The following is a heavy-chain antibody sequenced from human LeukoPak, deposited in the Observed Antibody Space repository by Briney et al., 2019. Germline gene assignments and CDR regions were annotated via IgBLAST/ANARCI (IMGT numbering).Heavy chain of an antibody. CDR2: ISGSGTST. D-gene: IGHD6-19*01. J-gene: IGHJ4*02. CDR1: GFSFSSYA. Sequence: GGSLRLSCAASGFSFSSYAMSWVRQAPGKGLEWVSTISGSGTSTYYADSVKGRFTISRDNSKNTLYLQMNSLRAEDTAVYYCAREAIAVARYYFDYWGQGTLVTVSS. CDR3: AREAIAVARYYFDY. V-gene: IGHV3-23*01.